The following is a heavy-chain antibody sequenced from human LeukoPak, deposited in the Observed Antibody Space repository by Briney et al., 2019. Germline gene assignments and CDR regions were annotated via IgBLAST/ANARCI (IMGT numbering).Heavy chain of an antibody. D-gene: IGHD5-24*01. CDR3: ARDVVEMATIPMGYYYYYYGMDV. V-gene: IGHV3-64*01. CDR1: GFTFSSYA. CDR2: ISSNGGST. J-gene: IGHJ6*02. Sequence: GGSLRLSCAASGFTFSSYAMHWVRQAPGKGLEYVSAISSNGGSTYYANSVKGRFTISRDNSKNTLYLQMGSLRAEDMAVYYCARDVVEMATIPMGYYYYYYGMDVWGQGTTVTVSS.